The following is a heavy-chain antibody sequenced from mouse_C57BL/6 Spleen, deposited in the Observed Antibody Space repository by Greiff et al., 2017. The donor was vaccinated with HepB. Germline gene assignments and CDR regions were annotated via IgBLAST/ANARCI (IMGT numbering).Heavy chain of an antibody. V-gene: IGHV1-74*01. Sequence: QVQLQQPGAELVKPGASVKVSCKASGYTFTSYWLHWVKQRPGQGLEWIGRIHPSGSDTNYNQKFKGKATLTVDKSSSTAYMQLSSLTSEDSAVYYCAITGYYDFDYWGQGTTLTVCS. CDR2: IHPSGSDT. CDR3: AITGYYDFDY. J-gene: IGHJ2*01. CDR1: GYTFTSYW. D-gene: IGHD2-3*01.